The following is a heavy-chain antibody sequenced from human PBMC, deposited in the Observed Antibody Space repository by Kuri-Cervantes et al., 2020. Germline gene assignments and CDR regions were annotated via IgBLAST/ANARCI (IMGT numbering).Heavy chain of an antibody. Sequence: ESLKISCAVYGGSFSGYYWSWIRQPPGKGLEWIGEINHSGSTNYNPSLKSRVTISVDTSKNQFSLKLSSVTAADTAVYYCARELRYGSGTRTKNGMDVWGQGTTVTVSS. CDR1: GGSFSGYY. CDR2: INHSGST. D-gene: IGHD3-10*01. J-gene: IGHJ6*02. V-gene: IGHV4-34*01. CDR3: ARELRYGSGTRTKNGMDV.